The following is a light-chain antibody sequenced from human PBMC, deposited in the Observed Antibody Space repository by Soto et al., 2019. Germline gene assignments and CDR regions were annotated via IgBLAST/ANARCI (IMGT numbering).Light chain of an antibody. V-gene: IGKV3-20*01. Sequence: EIVLTQSPGTLSLSPGERATLSCRASQSVSSTYLAWYQQKPGQAPRLLIYGASSRATGIPDRFSGSGSGTDFPLTISRLEPEDLAVYYCQQYGGSPLWTFGQGTKVDIK. J-gene: IGKJ1*01. CDR3: QQYGGSPLWT. CDR1: QSVSSTY. CDR2: GAS.